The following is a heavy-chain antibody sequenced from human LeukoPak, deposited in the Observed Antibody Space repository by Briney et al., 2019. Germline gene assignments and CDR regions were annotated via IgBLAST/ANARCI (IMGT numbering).Heavy chain of an antibody. CDR3: AKVVQWLDPDFDY. V-gene: IGHV3-48*01. CDR2: ISGSSSTI. Sequence: GGSLRLSCAASGFTFSSYNMNWVRQAPGKGLEWVSFISGSSSTIYYADSVKGRFTISRDNSKNTLYLQMNSLSTEDTAVYYCAKVVQWLDPDFDYWGQGTLVTVSS. D-gene: IGHD6-19*01. J-gene: IGHJ4*02. CDR1: GFTFSSYN.